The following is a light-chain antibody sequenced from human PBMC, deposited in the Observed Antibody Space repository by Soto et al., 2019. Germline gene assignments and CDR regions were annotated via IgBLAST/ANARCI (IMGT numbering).Light chain of an antibody. CDR3: CSYAGSYSYV. J-gene: IGLJ1*01. V-gene: IGLV2-11*01. Sequence: QSALTQPRSVSGSPGQSVAISCTGTSSDVGGYNYVSWYQQHPGKAPKLIIYDVTKRPSGVPGRFSGSSSGNTASLTISGLQAEDGADYFCCSYAGSYSYVFGTGTKVTVL. CDR2: DVT. CDR1: SSDVGGYNY.